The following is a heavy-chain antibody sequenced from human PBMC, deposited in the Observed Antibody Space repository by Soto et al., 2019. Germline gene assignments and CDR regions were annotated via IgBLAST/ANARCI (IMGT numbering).Heavy chain of an antibody. J-gene: IGHJ4*02. Sequence: EVQLLESGGGLVQPGGSLRLSCAASGFTFSSYAMSWVRQAPGKGLEWVSAISGSGGSTYYADSVKGRFTISRDNSKNTLYLQMNSLRAEDTAVYYCAKDLYSSGWYGYYFDYWGQGTLVTVSS. CDR2: ISGSGGST. D-gene: IGHD6-19*01. V-gene: IGHV3-23*01. CDR3: AKDLYSSGWYGYYFDY. CDR1: GFTFSSYA.